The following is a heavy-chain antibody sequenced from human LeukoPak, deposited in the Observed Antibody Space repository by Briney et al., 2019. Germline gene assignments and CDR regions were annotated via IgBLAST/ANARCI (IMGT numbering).Heavy chain of an antibody. Sequence: PSETLSLTCTVSGGSISSYYWSWIRQPPGKGLEWIGYIDYSGSTNYNPSLMSRVTISVDTSKNQFSLNLSSVTAADTAVYFCARAPHFFDTSGSRYYFDYWGQGALVTVSS. V-gene: IGHV4-59*12. CDR3: ARAPHFFDTSGSRYYFDY. D-gene: IGHD3-22*01. CDR2: IDYSGST. CDR1: GGSISSYY. J-gene: IGHJ4*02.